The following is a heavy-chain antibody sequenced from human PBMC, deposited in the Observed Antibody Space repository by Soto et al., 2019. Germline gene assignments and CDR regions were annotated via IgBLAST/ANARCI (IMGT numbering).Heavy chain of an antibody. CDR3: ARGDSKDCSNVLCSLFHQNDMHV. V-gene: IGHV1-2*04. D-gene: IGHD2-8*01. J-gene: IGHJ6*02. Sequence: VPSVNVSWNTVGYSFTDYHIHWVRQAPGQGLEWLGRSNPKGGGTSTAQKFQGWVTMTTDTSISTASMQLTRLKSDAPAIYYCARGDSKDCSNVLCSLFHQNDMHVWDQATSVTVFS. CDR2: SNPKGGGT. CDR1: GYSFTDYH.